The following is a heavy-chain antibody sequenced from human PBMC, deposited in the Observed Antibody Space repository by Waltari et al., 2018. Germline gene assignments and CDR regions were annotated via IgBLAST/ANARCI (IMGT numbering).Heavy chain of an antibody. V-gene: IGHV1-69*13. Sequence: QVKLVQSGAEVKKPGSSVKVSCKASGGTFSRYAISWVRQAPGQGLEWMGGIIPIFGTANYAQKVQGRVTSTADESTSTAYMELSSLRSEYTAVYYCARAPRPYYYYYGMDVWGQGTTVTVSS. CDR1: GGTFSRYA. CDR2: IIPIFGTA. J-gene: IGHJ6*02. CDR3: ARAPRPYYYYYGMDV.